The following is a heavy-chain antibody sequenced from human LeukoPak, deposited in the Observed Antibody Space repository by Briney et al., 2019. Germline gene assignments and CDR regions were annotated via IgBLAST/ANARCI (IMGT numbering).Heavy chain of an antibody. Sequence: GGSLRLSCAASGFTFSSYWMHWVRQAPGKGLEWVAVISYDGSNKYYADSVKGRFTISRDNSKNTLYLQMNSLRAEDTAVYYCARATRGYDLMGPFDYWGQGTLVTVSS. CDR2: ISYDGSNK. CDR1: GFTFSSYW. J-gene: IGHJ4*02. V-gene: IGHV3-30*03. D-gene: IGHD5-12*01. CDR3: ARATRGYDLMGPFDY.